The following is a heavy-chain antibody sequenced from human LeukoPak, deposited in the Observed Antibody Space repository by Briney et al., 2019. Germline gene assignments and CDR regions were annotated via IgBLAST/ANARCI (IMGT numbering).Heavy chain of an antibody. D-gene: IGHD5-18*01. CDR2: IYYSGST. CDR1: GGSISSYY. J-gene: IGHJ4*02. V-gene: IGHV4-59*08. CDR3: ARHLGLGYSYGYPYLDY. Sequence: SETLSLTRTVSGGSISSYYWSWIRLPSGKGLEWIGYIYYSGSTNYNPSLKSRVTISVDTSKNQFSLKLSSVTAADTAVYYCARHLGLGYSYGYPYLDYWAQGTLVTVSS.